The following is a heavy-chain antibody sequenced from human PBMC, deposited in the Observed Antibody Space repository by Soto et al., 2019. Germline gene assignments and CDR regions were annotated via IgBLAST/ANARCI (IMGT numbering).Heavy chain of an antibody. J-gene: IGHJ4*02. CDR3: ARGAFIVSPCTGFDF. V-gene: IGHV4-34*01. CDR1: GGSFSGYY. Sequence: TSETLSLTCAVYGGSFSGYYWSWIRQPPGKGLEWIGEIIHSGNTNYNPSLKSRVSISVDTSKNQFSLQLRSVTPEDTAVYYCARGAFIVSPCTGFDFWGQGTPVTVSS. CDR2: IIHSGNT. D-gene: IGHD3-16*02.